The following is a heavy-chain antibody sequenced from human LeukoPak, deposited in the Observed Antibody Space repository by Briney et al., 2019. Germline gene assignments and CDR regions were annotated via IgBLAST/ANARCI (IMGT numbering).Heavy chain of an antibody. J-gene: IGHJ4*02. CDR1: GFTFSTYV. V-gene: IGHV3-23*01. Sequence: GGSLRLSCVTSGFTFSTYVMSWVRKFPGKGLEWLSSIGTSGATTTYADSVKGRFTISRDNSENTLYLQMNSLGVEDTAEYYCARIERCDYWGQGTLVTVSS. CDR2: IGTSGATT. CDR3: ARIERCDY.